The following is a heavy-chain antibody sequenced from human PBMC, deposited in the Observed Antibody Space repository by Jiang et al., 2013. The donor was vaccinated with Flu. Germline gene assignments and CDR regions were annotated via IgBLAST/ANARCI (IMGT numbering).Heavy chain of an antibody. CDR3: ARDNCASTNCRRFVGMDV. J-gene: IGHJ6*02. D-gene: IGHD2-2*01. V-gene: IGHV4-31*03. Sequence: GSGLVKPSQTLSLTCNVSDDSITSGSYYWSWIRQHPGKGLEWIGNIYHTGSTFYNPALRSRVTMSVDTAKKQFSLNLRSVTAADTAVYFCARDNCASTNCRRFVGMDVWGQGTTVTVSS. CDR2: IYHTGST. CDR1: DDSITSGSYY.